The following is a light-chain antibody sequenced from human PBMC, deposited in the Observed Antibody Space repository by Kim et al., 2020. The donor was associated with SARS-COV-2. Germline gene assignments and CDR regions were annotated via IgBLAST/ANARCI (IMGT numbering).Light chain of an antibody. J-gene: IGKJ4*01. CDR2: GAS. Sequence: EIVLTQSPATLSLSPGERATLSCRATQSVTAYLGWYQQKRGQAPSLLIYGASNRATGIPARFSGSGSETEFTLTISSLEPEDFAVYYCQQRKTFGGGTKVDI. CDR1: QSVTAY. CDR3: QQRKT. V-gene: IGKV3-11*01.